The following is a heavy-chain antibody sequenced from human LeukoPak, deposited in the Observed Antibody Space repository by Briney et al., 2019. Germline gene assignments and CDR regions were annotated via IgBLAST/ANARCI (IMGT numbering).Heavy chain of an antibody. D-gene: IGHD6-19*01. V-gene: IGHV3-11*01. CDR1: GFTFSDYY. J-gene: IGHJ4*02. CDR2: ISSSGTSI. CDR3: AREYSAGWFYFDS. Sequence: GGSLRLSCAASGFTFSDYYMSRIRQAPGKGLEWISCISSSGTSIYSADSVKGRITISRDNAKNSLYLQMNSLRAEDTAVYYCAREYSAGWFYFDSWGQGTLVTVSS.